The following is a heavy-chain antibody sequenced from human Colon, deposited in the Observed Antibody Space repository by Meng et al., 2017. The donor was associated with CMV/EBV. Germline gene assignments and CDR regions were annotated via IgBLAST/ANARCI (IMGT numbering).Heavy chain of an antibody. Sequence: LSLTCAASGFTFDDYAMHWVRQAPGKGLEWVSGISWNSGSIGYADSVKGRFTISRDNAKNSLYLQMNSLRAEDTALYYCAKGYCSGGSCYFDYWGQGTLVTVSS. J-gene: IGHJ4*02. D-gene: IGHD2-15*01. CDR2: ISWNSGSI. V-gene: IGHV3-9*01. CDR1: GFTFDDYA. CDR3: AKGYCSGGSCYFDY.